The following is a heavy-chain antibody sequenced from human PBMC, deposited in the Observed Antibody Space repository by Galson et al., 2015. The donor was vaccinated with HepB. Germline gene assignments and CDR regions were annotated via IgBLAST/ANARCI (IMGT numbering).Heavy chain of an antibody. J-gene: IGHJ5*02. D-gene: IGHD1-26*01. CDR3: ARATIVGATASWFDP. CDR2: ISYDGNNK. V-gene: IGHV3-30-3*01. CDR1: GFTFSSFA. Sequence: SLRLSCAASGFTFSSFAMHWVRQAPGKGLEWVAVISYDGNNKYYADYVKGRFTISRDNSENTLYLQMSSLRADDTAVYYCARATIVGATASWFDPWGQGTLVTVSS.